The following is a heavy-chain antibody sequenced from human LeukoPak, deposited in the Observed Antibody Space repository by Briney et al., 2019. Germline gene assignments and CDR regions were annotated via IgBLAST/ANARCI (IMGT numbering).Heavy chain of an antibody. V-gene: IGHV3-15*01. Sequence: GGSLRLSCAASGVTFSKAWMTWVRQAPGRGLEWVGRIKPKTDGGTTDYAAPVKGRFTISRDDSRNTLYLQMSSLRTEDTAVYYCGASGTSGLGYGGQGTLVTVSS. D-gene: IGHD1-7*01. CDR3: GASGTSGLGY. J-gene: IGHJ4*02. CDR2: IKPKTDGGTT. CDR1: GVTFSKAW.